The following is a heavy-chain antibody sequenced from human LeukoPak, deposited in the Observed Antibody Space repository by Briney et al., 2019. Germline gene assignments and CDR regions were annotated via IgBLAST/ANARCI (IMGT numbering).Heavy chain of an antibody. CDR2: IYSSGST. V-gene: IGHV4-59*01. J-gene: IGHJ4*02. D-gene: IGHD6-19*01. Sequence: SETLSLTCAVYGGSFSGYYWSWIRQPPGKGLEWIGYIYSSGSTNYNSSLKSRVTISVDTSKNQFSLKLSSVTAADTAVYYCARSGGYSSPQNYWGQGTLVTVSS. CDR3: ARSGGYSSPQNY. CDR1: GGSFSGYY.